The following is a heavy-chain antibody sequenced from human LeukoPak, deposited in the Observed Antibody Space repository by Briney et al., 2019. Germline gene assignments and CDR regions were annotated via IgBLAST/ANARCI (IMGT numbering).Heavy chain of an antibody. Sequence: GGSLRLSCAASGFTFTSYAMSWVRRAPGKGLEWVSGISGAAITTYYADSVKGRFTISRDNSKNTLDLQMNSLRAEDTALYYCAKQEGWELGDYYFDYWGQGTLVTVSS. CDR3: AKQEGWELGDYYFDY. J-gene: IGHJ4*02. CDR1: GFTFTSYA. CDR2: ISGAAITT. D-gene: IGHD1-26*01. V-gene: IGHV3-23*01.